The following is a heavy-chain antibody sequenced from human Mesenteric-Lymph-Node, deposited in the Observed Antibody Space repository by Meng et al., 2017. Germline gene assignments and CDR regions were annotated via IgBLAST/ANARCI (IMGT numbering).Heavy chain of an antibody. D-gene: IGHD2-2*01. J-gene: IGHJ4*02. CDR2: IYHSGST. CDR1: GVSISSSNW. Sequence: QGQVRESGPGRVKPSGTLSLPCAVSGVSISSSNWLSGIRQPPGKGLEWIGEIYHSGSTNYNPSLKSRVTISVDKSKNQFSLKLSSVTAADTAVYYCASGRKYCSSTSCYGQFDYWGQGTLVTVSS. V-gene: IGHV4-4*02. CDR3: ASGRKYCSSTSCYGQFDY.